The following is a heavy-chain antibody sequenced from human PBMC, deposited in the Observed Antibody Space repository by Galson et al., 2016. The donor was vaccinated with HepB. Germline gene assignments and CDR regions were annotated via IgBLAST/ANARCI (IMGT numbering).Heavy chain of an antibody. V-gene: IGHV1-24*01. Sequence: SVKVSCKVFGYIFTEISMHWVRQAPGKGLEWMGGFDPENGETIYAQKFLGRVTMTENASTDTAYMELSSLRSEDTAVYFCARDFCTGVSCNHALGNWGQGTLVTVSS. CDR2: FDPENGET. J-gene: IGHJ4*02. D-gene: IGHD3/OR15-3a*01. CDR1: GYIFTEIS. CDR3: ARDFCTGVSCNHALGN.